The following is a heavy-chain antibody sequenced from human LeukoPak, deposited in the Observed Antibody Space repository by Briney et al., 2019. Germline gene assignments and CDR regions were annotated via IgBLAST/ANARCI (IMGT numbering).Heavy chain of an antibody. J-gene: IGHJ6*03. CDR1: GYTFTGYY. Sequence: ASVKVSCKASGYTFTGYYMHWVRQAPGQGLEWMGWINPNSGGTNSAQKFQGRVTMTRDTSISTAYMELSRLRSDDTAVYYCARGMGYCSSTSCYAQARYYYYMDVWGKGTTVTISS. V-gene: IGHV1-2*02. CDR3: ARGMGYCSSTSCYAQARYYYYMDV. D-gene: IGHD2-2*01. CDR2: INPNSGGT.